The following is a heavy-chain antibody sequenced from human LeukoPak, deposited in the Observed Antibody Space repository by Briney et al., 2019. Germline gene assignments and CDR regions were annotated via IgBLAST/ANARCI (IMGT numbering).Heavy chain of an antibody. Sequence: PSETLSLTGTVSGGSISSYYWSWIRQPPGEGLEWIGYISNSGSTNYNPSLKSRVTISVDTSKNQLSLKLSSVTAADTAVYHCVRLQPNTGEWAFDIWGQGTMVSVSS. J-gene: IGHJ3*02. CDR1: GGSISSYY. V-gene: IGHV4-59*01. D-gene: IGHD1-1*01. CDR3: VRLQPNTGEWAFDI. CDR2: ISNSGST.